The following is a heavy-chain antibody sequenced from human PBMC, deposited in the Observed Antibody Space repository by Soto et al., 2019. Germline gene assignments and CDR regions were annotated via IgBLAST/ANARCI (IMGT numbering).Heavy chain of an antibody. CDR3: ARQLGHDYINNWFDP. CDR2: IYPGDSDA. J-gene: IGHJ5*02. D-gene: IGHD4-4*01. V-gene: IGHV5-51*01. CDR1: GYRFTSYW. Sequence: GESLKIPCKGSGYRFTSYWIAWVRQMPGKGLEWMGIIYPGDSDARYSPSFQGQVTISVDKSISTAYLQWSSLKASDTAIYYCARQLGHDYINNWFDPWGQGTLVTVSS.